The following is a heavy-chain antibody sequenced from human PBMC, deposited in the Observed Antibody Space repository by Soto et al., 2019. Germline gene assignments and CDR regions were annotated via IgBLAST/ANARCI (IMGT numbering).Heavy chain of an antibody. Sequence: AASVKVSCKASGGTFSIYAISWVRQAPGQGLEWMGGIIPIFGTANYAQKFQGRVTITADESTSTAYMELSSLRSEDTAVYYCARDIAAAGDYWGQGTLVTVSS. D-gene: IGHD6-13*01. V-gene: IGHV1-69*13. CDR1: GGTFSIYA. CDR2: IIPIFGTA. J-gene: IGHJ4*02. CDR3: ARDIAAAGDY.